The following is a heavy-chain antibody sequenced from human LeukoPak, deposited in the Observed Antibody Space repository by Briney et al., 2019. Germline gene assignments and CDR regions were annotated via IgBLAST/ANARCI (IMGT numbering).Heavy chain of an antibody. V-gene: IGHV3-64*01. CDR1: GFTFSSYA. Sequence: GGSLRLSCAASGFTFSSYAMHWVRQAPGKGLEYVSAISSNGGSTYYANSVKGRFTISRDNSKNTLYLQMGSLRAEDMAVYHCARGPLYDSSGYATIDYWGQGTLVTVSS. CDR3: ARGPLYDSSGYATIDY. CDR2: ISSNGGST. D-gene: IGHD3-22*01. J-gene: IGHJ4*02.